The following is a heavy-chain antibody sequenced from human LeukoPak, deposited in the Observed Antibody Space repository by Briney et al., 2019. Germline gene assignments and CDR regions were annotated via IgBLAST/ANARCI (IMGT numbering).Heavy chain of an antibody. CDR1: GGSFSGYY. CDR2: INHSGST. J-gene: IGHJ5*02. CDR3: ARGCGSGSYYRFDP. V-gene: IGHV4-34*01. Sequence: SETLSLTCAVYGGSFSGYYWSWIRQPPGKGLEWIGEINHSGSTNYNPSLKSRVTISVDTSKNQFSLKLSSVTAADTAVYYCARGCGSGSYYRFDPWGQGTLVTVSS. D-gene: IGHD3-10*01.